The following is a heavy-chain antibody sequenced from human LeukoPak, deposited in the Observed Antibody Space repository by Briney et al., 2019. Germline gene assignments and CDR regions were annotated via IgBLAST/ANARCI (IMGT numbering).Heavy chain of an antibody. D-gene: IGHD3-16*01. CDR2: ISAYNGNT. J-gene: IGHJ5*02. Sequence: ASVKVSCKASGYTFTSYGISWVRQAPGQGLEWMGWISAYNGNTNYAQKLQGRVTMTTDTSTSTGYMELRRLRSDDTAVYYCERGSADYVWGSYEANWFDPWGQGTLVTVSS. CDR3: ERGSADYVWGSYEANWFDP. CDR1: GYTFTSYG. V-gene: IGHV1-18*01.